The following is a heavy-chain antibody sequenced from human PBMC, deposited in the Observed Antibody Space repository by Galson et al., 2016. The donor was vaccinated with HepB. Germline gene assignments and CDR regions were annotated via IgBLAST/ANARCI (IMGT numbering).Heavy chain of an antibody. CDR2: ISITVSST. D-gene: IGHD6-13*01. Sequence: SLRLSCAASGFSFNNYGMHWVRQAPGKGLEWVSAISITVSSTYYADSVKGRFTISRDNSKNTLYLQMNTLRSEDTAIYYCAKRIGAGGQFDYWGQGTLVTVSS. CDR1: GFSFNNYG. J-gene: IGHJ4*02. V-gene: IGHV3-23*01. CDR3: AKRIGAGGQFDY.